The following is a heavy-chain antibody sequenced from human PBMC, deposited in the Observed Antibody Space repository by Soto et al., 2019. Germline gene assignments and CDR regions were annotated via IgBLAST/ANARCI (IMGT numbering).Heavy chain of an antibody. Sequence: GGSLRLSCPAFVFTFSNAWMSWVRQAPGKGLEWVGRIKSKTDCGTTDYAAPVKGRFTISRDDSKNTLYLQMNSLKTEDTAVYYCTTDLSYYYGSGRGFDPWGQGTLVTVSS. J-gene: IGHJ5*02. CDR2: IKSKTDCGTT. CDR1: VFTFSNAW. D-gene: IGHD3-10*01. V-gene: IGHV3-15*01. CDR3: TTDLSYYYGSGRGFDP.